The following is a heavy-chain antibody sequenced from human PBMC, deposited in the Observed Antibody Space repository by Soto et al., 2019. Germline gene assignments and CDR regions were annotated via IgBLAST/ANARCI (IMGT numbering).Heavy chain of an antibody. V-gene: IGHV4-59*01. CDR3: ARDGGFGSRGYYGLDV. J-gene: IGHJ6*02. D-gene: IGHD3-10*01. Sequence: SETLSLTCTVSGGSISNYYWSWIRQPPGKSLEWIGYIYSNGGTNYNPSLKSRVTISLETSKNQFSLKLSSVTAADTAVYYCARDGGFGSRGYYGLDVWGQGTTVTVSS. CDR2: IYSNGGT. CDR1: GGSISNYY.